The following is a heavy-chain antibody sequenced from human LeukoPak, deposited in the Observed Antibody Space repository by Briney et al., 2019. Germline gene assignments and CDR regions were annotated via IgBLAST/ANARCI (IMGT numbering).Heavy chain of an antibody. CDR1: GGSISSSSYY. CDR3: ARVDSSGYHSDY. CDR2: IYYSGRT. V-gene: IGHV4-39*07. J-gene: IGHJ4*02. D-gene: IGHD3-22*01. Sequence: PSETLSLTCTVSGGSISSSSYYWGWLRQPPGKGLEWIGSIYYSGRTYYNPSLKSRVTISVDTSKNQFSLKLSSVTAADTAVYYCARVDSSGYHSDYWGQGTLVTVSS.